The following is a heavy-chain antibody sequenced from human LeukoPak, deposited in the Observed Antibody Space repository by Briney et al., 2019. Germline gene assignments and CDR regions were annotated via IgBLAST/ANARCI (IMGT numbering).Heavy chain of an antibody. CDR2: IYPDNSDT. V-gene: IGHV5-51*01. Sequence: GESLQISFQGSGSVFINYWIGWVRQVPGKGLELRGIIYPDNSDTRYSPSFQGQVTISADKSTSTAYLQWSSLKASDTAMYYCAISYNVDSSGSPYYFDYWGQGTLVTVSS. J-gene: IGHJ4*02. CDR1: GSVFINYW. D-gene: IGHD3-22*01. CDR3: AISYNVDSSGSPYYFDY.